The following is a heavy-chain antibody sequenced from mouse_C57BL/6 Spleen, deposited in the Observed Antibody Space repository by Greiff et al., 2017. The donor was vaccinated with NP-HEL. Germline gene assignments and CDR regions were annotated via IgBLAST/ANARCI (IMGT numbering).Heavy chain of an antibody. CDR3: TTPWDSYFDY. CDR1: GFNIKDDY. J-gene: IGHJ2*01. CDR2: IDPENGDT. Sequence: VQLQQSGAELVRPGASVKLSCTASGFNIKDDYMHWVKQRPEQGLEWIGWIDPENGDTEYASKFQGKATITADTSSNTAYLQLSSLTSEDTAVYYCTTPWDSYFDYWGQGTTLTVSS. D-gene: IGHD4-1*01. V-gene: IGHV14-4*01.